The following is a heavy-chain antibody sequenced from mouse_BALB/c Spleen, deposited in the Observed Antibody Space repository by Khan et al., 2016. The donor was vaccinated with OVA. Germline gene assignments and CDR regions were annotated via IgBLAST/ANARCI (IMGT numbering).Heavy chain of an antibody. CDR3: ARTARIKY. Sequence: EVQLQESGPGLVKPSQSLSLTCTVAGYSITSGYGWNWIRQFPGNKLEWMGYISYSGSTNYNPSLKSRISITRDTSKNQFFLQLNSVTTEDSATYYCARTARIKYWGQGTTLTVSS. CDR2: ISYSGST. J-gene: IGHJ2*01. V-gene: IGHV3-2*02. D-gene: IGHD1-2*01. CDR1: GYSITSGYG.